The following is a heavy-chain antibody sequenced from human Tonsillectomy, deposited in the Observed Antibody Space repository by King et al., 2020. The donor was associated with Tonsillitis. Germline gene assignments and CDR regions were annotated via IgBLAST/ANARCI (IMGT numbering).Heavy chain of an antibody. CDR2: IYYSGST. V-gene: IGHV4-39*07. D-gene: IGHD6-13*01. CDR3: ARDXXSXXYPXEYYXAXXA. J-gene: IGHJ6*02. CDR1: GGSLSSSSYY. Sequence: LPLQESGPGLVTPSETLSLTCTVSGGSLSSSSYYWGWIRQPPGKGLEWIGNIYYSGSTSYNPSLKSRITISIDTSQNQFSLNLTSMTAADTAVYYCARDXXSXXYPXEYYXAXXAXGQGTTVTVSS.